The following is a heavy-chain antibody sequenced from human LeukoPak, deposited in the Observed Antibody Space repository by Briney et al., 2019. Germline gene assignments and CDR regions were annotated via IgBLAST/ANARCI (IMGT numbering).Heavy chain of an antibody. J-gene: IGHJ4*02. CDR1: GFTFSSYA. V-gene: IGHV3-30*04. CDR3: ASLWFGELSDFDY. Sequence: XRFXRVSCAASGFTFSSYAMHWVRQAPGKGLEWVAVISYDGSNKYYADSVKGRFTISRDNSKNTLYLQMNSLRAEDTAVYYCASLWFGELSDFDYWGQGTLVTVSS. D-gene: IGHD3-10*01. CDR2: ISYDGSNK.